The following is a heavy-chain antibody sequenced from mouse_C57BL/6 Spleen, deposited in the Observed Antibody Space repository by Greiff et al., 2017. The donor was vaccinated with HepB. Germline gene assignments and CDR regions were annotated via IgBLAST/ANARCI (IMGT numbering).Heavy chain of an antibody. CDR2: INPNNGGT. CDR3: ARSSTTVVAGDWFAY. J-gene: IGHJ3*01. CDR1: GYTFTDYY. Sequence: VQLQQSGPELVKPGASVKISCKASGYTFTDYYMNWVKQSHGKSLEWIGDINPNNGGTSYNQKFKGKATLTVDKSSSTAYLELRSLTSEDSAVYYCARSSTTVVAGDWFAYWGQGTLVTVSA. D-gene: IGHD1-1*01. V-gene: IGHV1-26*01.